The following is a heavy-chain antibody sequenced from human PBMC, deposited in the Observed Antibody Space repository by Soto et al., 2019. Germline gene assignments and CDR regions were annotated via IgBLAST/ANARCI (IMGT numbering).Heavy chain of an antibody. D-gene: IGHD2-21*01. CDR2: VENSGST. CDR1: CGSVSSESYY. V-gene: IGHV4-61*01. CDR3: ARERGDSHWIDP. J-gene: IGHJ5*02. Sequence: PSETLSLTCSFSCGSVSSESYYWSWIRQTPGKGLEWIGNVENSGSTKYNPSLKSRVTISVDTSKNQFSLKLSSVTGADTAVYYCARERGDSHWIDPWGQGTLVTVSS.